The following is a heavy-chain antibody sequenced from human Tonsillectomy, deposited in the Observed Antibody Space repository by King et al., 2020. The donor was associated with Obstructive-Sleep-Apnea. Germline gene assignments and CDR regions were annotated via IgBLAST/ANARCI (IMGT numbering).Heavy chain of an antibody. CDR2: IYHSGST. D-gene: IGHD1-26*01. V-gene: IGHV4-38-2*02. CDR3: AREGGVGAGFDY. J-gene: IGHJ4*02. Sequence: QLQESGPGLVKPSETLSLTCTVSGYSISSGYYWGWIRQPPGKGLEWIGSIYHSGSTYYNPSLKSRVTISVDTSKNQFSLKLSSVTAADTAVYYCAREGGVGAGFDYWGQGTLVTVSS. CDR1: GYSISSGYY.